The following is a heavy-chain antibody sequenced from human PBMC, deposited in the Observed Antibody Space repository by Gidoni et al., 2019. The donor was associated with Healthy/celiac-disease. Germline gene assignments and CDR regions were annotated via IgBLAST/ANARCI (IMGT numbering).Heavy chain of an antibody. CDR2: IYYSGST. Sequence: QVQLQESGPGLVKPSQTLSLTCTVSGGSISSGDYYWSWIRQPPGKGLEWIGYIYYSGSTYYNPSLKSRVTISVDTSKNQFSLKLSSVTAADTAVYYCVREQIYYASGSYFDYWGQGTLVTVSS. D-gene: IGHD3-10*01. CDR3: VREQIYYASGSYFDY. J-gene: IGHJ4*02. V-gene: IGHV4-30-4*01. CDR1: GGSISSGDYY.